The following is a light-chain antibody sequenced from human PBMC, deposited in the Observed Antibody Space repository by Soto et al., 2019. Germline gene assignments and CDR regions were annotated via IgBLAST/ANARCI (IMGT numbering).Light chain of an antibody. Sequence: QSVLTQPPSASGSPGQSVTISCIGTSSDVGRYNYVSWYQHHPGKAPKLIIYEVTKRPSGVPDCFSGSKSANTASLTVSGLQADDEADYYCSSYVGSNNYVFGTGTKLTVL. J-gene: IGLJ1*01. CDR1: SSDVGRYNY. CDR3: SSYVGSNNYV. CDR2: EVT. V-gene: IGLV2-8*01.